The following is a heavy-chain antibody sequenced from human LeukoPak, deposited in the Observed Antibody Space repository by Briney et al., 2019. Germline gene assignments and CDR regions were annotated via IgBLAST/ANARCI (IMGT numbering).Heavy chain of an antibody. J-gene: IGHJ4*02. CDR2: IYYSGST. V-gene: IGHV4-31*03. CDR1: GGSISSGGYY. CDR3: AKYSSSPKRTYYFDY. Sequence: PSQTLSLTCTVSGGSISSGGYYWSWIRQHPGKGLEWIGYIYYSGSTYYNPSLKSRVTISVDTSKNQFSLKLSSVTAADTAVYYCAKYSSSPKRTYYFDYWGQGTLVTVSS. D-gene: IGHD6-6*01.